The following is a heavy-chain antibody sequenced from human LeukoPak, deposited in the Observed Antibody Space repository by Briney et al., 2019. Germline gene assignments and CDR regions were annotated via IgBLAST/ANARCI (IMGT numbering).Heavy chain of an antibody. CDR3: ATYTHWVAGDV. Sequence: GGSLRLSCVGSGFIFSDSWMSWVRQAPGKGLEWVANMNQDGSEKAYVDSVKGRFSISRDNARNSLYLQMGSLRAEDTAVYYCATYTHWVAGDVWGQGTTVTVSS. CDR2: MNQDGSEK. D-gene: IGHD3-16*01. CDR1: GFIFSDSW. J-gene: IGHJ6*02. V-gene: IGHV3-7*01.